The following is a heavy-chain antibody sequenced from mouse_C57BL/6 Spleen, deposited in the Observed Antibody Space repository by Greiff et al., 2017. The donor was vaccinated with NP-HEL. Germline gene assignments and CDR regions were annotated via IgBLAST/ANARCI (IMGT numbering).Heavy chain of an antibody. Sequence: QVQLQQSGAELMKPGASVKLSCKASGYTFTGYWIEWVKQRPGHGLEWIGEILPGSGSTNYNEKFKGKATLTADTSSNTAYMQLSSLTTEESAIEYCARDGDVRGVAYWGQGTLVTVSA. CDR3: ARDGDVRGVAY. J-gene: IGHJ3*01. CDR1: GYTFTGYW. V-gene: IGHV1-9*01. D-gene: IGHD2-3*01. CDR2: ILPGSGST.